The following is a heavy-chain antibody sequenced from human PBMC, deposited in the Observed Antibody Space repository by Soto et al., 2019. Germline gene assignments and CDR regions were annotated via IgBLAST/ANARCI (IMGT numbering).Heavy chain of an antibody. Sequence: ASVKVSCKASGYTFTSYGISWVRQAPGQGLEWMGWISAYNGNTNYAQKLQGRVTMTTDTSTSTAYMELRSLRSDDTAVYYCARDRLSYDFWSGYQNGGIRFDYWGQGTLVTVSS. D-gene: IGHD3-3*01. CDR3: ARDRLSYDFWSGYQNGGIRFDY. CDR1: GYTFTSYG. V-gene: IGHV1-18*01. CDR2: ISAYNGNT. J-gene: IGHJ4*02.